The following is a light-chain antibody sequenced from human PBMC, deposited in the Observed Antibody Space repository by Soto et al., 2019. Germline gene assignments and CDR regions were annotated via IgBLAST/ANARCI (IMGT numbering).Light chain of an antibody. CDR2: GAS. CDR3: QQRSNWPLT. CDR1: QSVSTN. J-gene: IGKJ4*01. Sequence: EIVMTQSPATLSVSPGERATLSCRVSQSVSTNLAWYQQKPGQAPRLLIYGASTRATGIPARFSGSGSGTDFTLTINSLEPEDFAVYYCQQRSNWPLTFGGGTKVDI. V-gene: IGKV3-15*01.